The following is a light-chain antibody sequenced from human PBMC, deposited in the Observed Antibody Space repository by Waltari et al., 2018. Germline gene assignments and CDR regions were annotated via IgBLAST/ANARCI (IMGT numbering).Light chain of an antibody. V-gene: IGKV1-8*01. Sequence: AIRITQSPSSLSASTGDRVTITCQANQGISSYLALYHQKPGKAPKVLIYAASPLQSGVPSRFSGSGSGTDFTLTISCLQSEDFAIYYCQQYYSNPATFGQGTKVEIK. CDR2: AAS. J-gene: IGKJ1*01. CDR3: QQYYSNPAT. CDR1: QGISSY.